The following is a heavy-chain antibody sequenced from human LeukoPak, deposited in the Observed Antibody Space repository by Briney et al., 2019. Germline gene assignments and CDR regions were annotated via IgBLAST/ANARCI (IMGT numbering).Heavy chain of an antibody. Sequence: ASVKVSFKASGYSFTIYALHWVRQAPGQRLEWMGWINAGNGNTEYSQRFLDRVTITRDTSASTAYIELSSLRSEDTAVYYCAREVSGLDYWGQGTLVTVSS. J-gene: IGHJ4*02. D-gene: IGHD6-25*01. V-gene: IGHV1-3*01. CDR1: GYSFTIYA. CDR3: AREVSGLDY. CDR2: INAGNGNT.